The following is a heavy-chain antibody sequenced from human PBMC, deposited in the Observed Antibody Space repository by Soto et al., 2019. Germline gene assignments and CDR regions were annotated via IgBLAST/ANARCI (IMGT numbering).Heavy chain of an antibody. Sequence: RGSLRLSCASSGFTFSSYWMSWVRKAPGKGLEWVANIKQDGSEKYYVDSVKGRFTISRDNAKNSLYLQMNSLRAEDTAVYYCARDGIKSTVAGDFDYWGQGTLVTSPQ. CDR1: GFTFSSYW. CDR3: ARDGIKSTVAGDFDY. V-gene: IGHV3-7*03. J-gene: IGHJ4*02. CDR2: IKQDGSEK. D-gene: IGHD6-19*01.